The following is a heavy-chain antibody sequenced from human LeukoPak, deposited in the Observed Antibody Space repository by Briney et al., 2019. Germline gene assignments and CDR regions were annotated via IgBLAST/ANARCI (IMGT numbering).Heavy chain of an antibody. CDR2: IHYSGTT. CDR1: GGSISSYY. CDR3: ARHSSVYYDFDY. J-gene: IGHJ4*02. Sequence: SETLSLTCAVSGGSISSYYWSWIRQPPGKGLEWIGYIHYSGTTNYNPSLKSRVTISVDTSKNQFSLTLSSVTAADTAVYYCARHSSVYYDFDYWGQGTLVTVSS. D-gene: IGHD5/OR15-5a*01. V-gene: IGHV4-59*08.